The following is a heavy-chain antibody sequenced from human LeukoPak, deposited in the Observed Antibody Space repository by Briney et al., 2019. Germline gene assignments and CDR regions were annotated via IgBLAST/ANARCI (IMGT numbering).Heavy chain of an antibody. V-gene: IGHV3-23*01. D-gene: IGHD2-2*01. J-gene: IGHJ6*03. CDR2: ITLSGGST. CDR3: AKRGNPAVGHHYLDV. CDR1: GFTFSSYD. Sequence: GGSLRLSCAASGFTFSSYDMSWVRQAPGKGLEWVSSITLSGGSTFYADSVKGRFTISRDNSKNTLYLQMNSLGAEHTAVYYCAKRGNPAVGHHYLDVWGEGTTVSVSS.